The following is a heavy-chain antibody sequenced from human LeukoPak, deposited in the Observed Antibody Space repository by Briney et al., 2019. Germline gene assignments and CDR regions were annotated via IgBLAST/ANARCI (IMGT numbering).Heavy chain of an antibody. CDR2: ISYDGSNK. J-gene: IGHJ4*02. D-gene: IGHD1-26*01. Sequence: GGSLRLSCAASGFTFSSYGMHWVRQAPGKGLEWVAVISYDGSNKYYADSVKGRFTISRDNSKNTLYLQTNSLRAEDTAVYYCANTTPGYWGQGTLVTVSS. CDR1: GFTFSSYG. V-gene: IGHV3-30*18. CDR3: ANTTPGY.